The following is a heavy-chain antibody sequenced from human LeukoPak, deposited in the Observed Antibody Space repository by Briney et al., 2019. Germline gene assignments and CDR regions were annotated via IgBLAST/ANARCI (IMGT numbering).Heavy chain of an antibody. CDR2: IYYSGST. D-gene: IGHD3-22*01. CDR1: GGSISSSSYY. CDR3: ARHRTYYYDSSGYGNFDY. J-gene: IGHJ4*02. Sequence: SETLSLTCTVSGGSISSSSYYWGWIRQPPGKGLEWIGSIYYSGSTYYNPSFKSRVTISVDTSKNQFSLKLSSVTAADTAVYYCARHRTYYYDSSGYGNFDYWGQGTLVTVSS. V-gene: IGHV4-39*01.